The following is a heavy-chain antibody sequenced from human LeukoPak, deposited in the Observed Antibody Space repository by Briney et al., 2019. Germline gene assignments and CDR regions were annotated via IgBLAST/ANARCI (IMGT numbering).Heavy chain of an antibody. V-gene: IGHV4-59*08. J-gene: IGHJ4*02. Sequence: SETLSLTCSVSGGSVSNYYWSWIRQRPGKGLEWIGYVYYTGSTNYNPSLKSRVTMFEDKSKNQFSLRLYSVTVADTAVYYCARHFAYGSSSYFDYWGQGSLVTVSS. D-gene: IGHD6-6*01. CDR1: GGSVSNYY. CDR2: VYYTGST. CDR3: ARHFAYGSSSYFDY.